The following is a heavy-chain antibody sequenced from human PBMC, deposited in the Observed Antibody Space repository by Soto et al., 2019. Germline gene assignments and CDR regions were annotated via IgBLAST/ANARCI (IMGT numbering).Heavy chain of an antibody. CDR2: IYSGGST. CDR1: GFTVSSNY. J-gene: IGHJ4*02. Sequence: PGGSLRLSCAASGFTVSSNYMSWVRQAPGKGLEWVSVIYSGGSTYYADSVKGRFTISRDNSKNTLYLQMNSPRAEDTAVYYCARAGRIDGYNYVFDYWGQGTLVTVSS. D-gene: IGHD5-12*01. V-gene: IGHV3-53*01. CDR3: ARAGRIDGYNYVFDY.